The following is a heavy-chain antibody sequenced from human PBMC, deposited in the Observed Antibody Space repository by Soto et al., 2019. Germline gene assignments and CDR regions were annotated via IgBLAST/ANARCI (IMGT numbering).Heavy chain of an antibody. Sequence: VKVSCKASGGTFSSYAISWVRQAPGQGLEWMGGIIPIFGTANYAQKFQGRVTITADESTSTAYMELSSLRSEDTAVYYCARDPVEMATMDWFDPWGQGTLVTVSS. CDR3: ARDPVEMATMDWFDP. V-gene: IGHV1-69*13. CDR2: IIPIFGTA. CDR1: GGTFSSYA. D-gene: IGHD5-12*01. J-gene: IGHJ5*02.